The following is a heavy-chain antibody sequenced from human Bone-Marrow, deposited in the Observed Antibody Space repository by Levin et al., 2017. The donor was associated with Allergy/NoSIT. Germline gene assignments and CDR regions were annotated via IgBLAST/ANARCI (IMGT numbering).Heavy chain of an antibody. CDR2: INSNGIT. CDR1: GESFSGSF. Sequence: PSQTLSLTCAVNGESFSGSFWTWIRQSPGGGLEWIGQINSNGITTYNPSLERRVILSVDPTKKQFSLKLNYLTAADTAVYFCARGGEVPSQYYLDYWGQGTLVTVS. V-gene: IGHV4-34*01. J-gene: IGHJ4*02. CDR3: ARGGEVPSQYYLDY. D-gene: IGHD1-1*01.